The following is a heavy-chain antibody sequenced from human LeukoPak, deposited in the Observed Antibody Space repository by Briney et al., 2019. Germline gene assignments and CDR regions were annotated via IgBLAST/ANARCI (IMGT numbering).Heavy chain of an antibody. CDR3: AKKGDYKNYDY. CDR2: IWFDGSNK. J-gene: IGHJ4*02. CDR1: RFTFNSYG. Sequence: GGSLRLSCAASRFTFNSYGMHWVRQAPGKGLEWVSLIWFDGSNKFYGDSVKGRFTISRDNSKNTVYLQMDNLRAEDTAMYFCAKKGDYKNYDYWGQGALVIVSS. D-gene: IGHD4-11*01. V-gene: IGHV3-33*06.